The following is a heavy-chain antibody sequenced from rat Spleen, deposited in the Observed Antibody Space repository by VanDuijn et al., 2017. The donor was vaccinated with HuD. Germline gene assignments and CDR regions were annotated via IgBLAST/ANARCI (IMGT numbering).Heavy chain of an antibody. CDR1: GFTFSDYY. J-gene: IGHJ2*01. D-gene: IGHD1-11*01. CDR2: ISYDGSST. CDR3: AKDRDGGFACDC. V-gene: IGHV5-29*01. Sequence: EVQLVESDGGLVQPGRSLKLSCAASGFTFSDYYMAWVRQAPTKGLEWVATISYDGSSTYYRDSVKGRFTISRDNAENTVYLQMNSLRSEDTATYYCAKDRDGGFACDCWGQGVMVTVAS.